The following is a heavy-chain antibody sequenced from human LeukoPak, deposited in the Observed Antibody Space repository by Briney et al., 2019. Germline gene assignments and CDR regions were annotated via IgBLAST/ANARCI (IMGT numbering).Heavy chain of an antibody. J-gene: IGHJ4*02. Sequence: GGSLRLSCAASVCTFISYEMNWVRQAPGKGLEWVSYISSGGSTIYYADSVKGRFTISRDNAKNSLYLQMNSLRAEDTAVYYCARDYGGSSPFDYWGQGTLVTVSS. CDR3: ARDYGGSSPFDY. CDR1: VCTFISYE. V-gene: IGHV3-48*03. CDR2: ISSGGSTI. D-gene: IGHD4-23*01.